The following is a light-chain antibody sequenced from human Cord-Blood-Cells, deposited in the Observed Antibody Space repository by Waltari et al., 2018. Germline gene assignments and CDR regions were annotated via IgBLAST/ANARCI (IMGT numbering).Light chain of an antibody. CDR2: GAS. CDR1: QSVSSN. V-gene: IGKV3D-15*01. Sequence: EIVMTQSPVTLSVSPGERATLSCRASQSVSSNLAWYQQKPGQAPRLLIYGASIRATGIPARFSGSGSGTEFTLTISSLQSEDFAVYYCQQYNNWPFTFGPGTKVDIK. CDR3: QQYNNWPFT. J-gene: IGKJ3*01.